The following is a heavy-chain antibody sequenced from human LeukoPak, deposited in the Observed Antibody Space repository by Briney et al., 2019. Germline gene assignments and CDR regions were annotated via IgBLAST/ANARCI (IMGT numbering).Heavy chain of an antibody. CDR1: GGSFSGYY. V-gene: IGHV4-34*01. D-gene: IGHD3-22*01. Sequence: PSETLSLTCAVYGGSFSGYYWSWIRQPPGKGLEWIGEINHSGSTNYNPSLKSRVTISVDTSKNQFSLKLSSVTAADTAVYYCARFSSPDSSGTVDYWGQGTLVTVSS. J-gene: IGHJ4*02. CDR3: ARFSSPDSSGTVDY. CDR2: INHSGST.